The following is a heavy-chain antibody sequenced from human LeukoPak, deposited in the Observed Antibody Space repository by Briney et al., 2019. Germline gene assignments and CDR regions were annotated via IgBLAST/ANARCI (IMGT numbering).Heavy chain of an antibody. CDR2: INPNSGGT. CDR1: GYTFTGYY. Sequence: ASVKVSCKASGYTFTGYYMHWVRQAPGQGLEWMGWINPNSGGTNYAQKFQGRVTMTRDTSISTAYMELSRLRSDDTAVYYCARVREQQVYYYYGMDVWGQGTTVTVSS. J-gene: IGHJ6*02. V-gene: IGHV1-2*02. D-gene: IGHD6-13*01. CDR3: ARVREQQVYYYYGMDV.